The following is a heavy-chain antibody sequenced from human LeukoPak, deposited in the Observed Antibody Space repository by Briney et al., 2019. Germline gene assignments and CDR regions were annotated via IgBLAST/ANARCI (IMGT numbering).Heavy chain of an antibody. CDR1: GLTFSNYA. CDR3: ARSDRAQSDYFMDV. V-gene: IGHV3-23*01. Sequence: GGSLRLSCAASGLTFSNYAMSWVRQAPGKGLEWVSAMNNGPGATFYRDSVRGRFTISRDNSKNSLYLQMNSLRAEDTAVYYCARSDRAQSDYFMDVWGKGTTVTVSS. J-gene: IGHJ6*03. D-gene: IGHD1-14*01. CDR2: MNNGPGAT.